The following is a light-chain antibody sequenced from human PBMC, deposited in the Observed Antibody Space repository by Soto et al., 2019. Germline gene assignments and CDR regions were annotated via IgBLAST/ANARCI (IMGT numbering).Light chain of an antibody. V-gene: IGKV3-15*01. CDR1: RSVDTD. CDR3: HQSYHRPPWT. Sequence: EILMTQSPATLSVSPGDSATLSCRASRSVDTDLAWYQQKPGQAPRLLVFATSARATGVPDRFRGSRSATDFTLTISSLQPEDSATYSCHQSYHRPPWTFGQGTKVDI. J-gene: IGKJ1*01. CDR2: ATS.